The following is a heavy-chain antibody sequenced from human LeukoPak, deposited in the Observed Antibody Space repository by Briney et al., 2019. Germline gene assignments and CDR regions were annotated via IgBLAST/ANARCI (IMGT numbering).Heavy chain of an antibody. CDR1: RFSFNGYA. D-gene: IGHD3-10*01. CDR3: ARDACITIVRGVIPHDGLDI. V-gene: IGHV3-30-3*01. CDR2: ISYDGSNR. J-gene: IGHJ3*02. Sequence: PGGSLRLSCAASRFSFNGYAMHWVRQAPGKGLEWVAVISYDGSNRYYADSVKGRFTISRDNSKSTLYLQMNSLRAEDTAVYYCARDACITIVRGVIPHDGLDIWGQGTMVTVSS.